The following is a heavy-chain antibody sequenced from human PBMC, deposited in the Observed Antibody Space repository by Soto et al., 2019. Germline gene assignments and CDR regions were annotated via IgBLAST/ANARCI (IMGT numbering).Heavy chain of an antibody. J-gene: IGHJ6*02. CDR3: ARDQTAANYYYGMDV. Sequence: SVKVSCKASGGTFSSYAISWVRQAPGQGLEWMGGIIPIFGTANYAQKFQGRVTITADESTSTAYMELSSLRSEDTAVYYCARDQTAANYYYGMDVWGQGTTVTVSS. D-gene: IGHD2-2*01. CDR2: IIPIFGTA. V-gene: IGHV1-69*13. CDR1: GGTFSSYA.